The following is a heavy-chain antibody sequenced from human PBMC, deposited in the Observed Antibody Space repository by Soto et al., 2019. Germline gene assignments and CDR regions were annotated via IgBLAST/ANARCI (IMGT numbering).Heavy chain of an antibody. D-gene: IGHD7-27*01. Sequence: PSETLSLTCAVSGDSISSSVWWPWVRQPPGKGLEWIGEDFHTGNTNYNPSLKSRVTMSVDKSTNEFSLKVTSVPAAGTAIYYCARKAWVRFDYWGEGAMVAVSP. CDR2: DFHTGNT. CDR3: ARKAWVRFDY. V-gene: IGHV4-4*02. CDR1: GDSISSSVW. J-gene: IGHJ4*02.